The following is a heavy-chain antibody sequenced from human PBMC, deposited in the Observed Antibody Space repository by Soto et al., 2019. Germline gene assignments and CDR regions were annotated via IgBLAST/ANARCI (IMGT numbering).Heavy chain of an antibody. V-gene: IGHV4-61*08. D-gene: IGHD1-1*01. J-gene: IGHJ3*02. CDR2: IYHTGTT. CDR1: GGSVSSGGHY. Sequence: QVQLQESGPGLVKPSETLSLTCTVSGGSVSSGGHYWSWIRQPPGEGLEWIAYIYHTGTTDYNPSLKRRVTLSVDLYKNQFSLRLSSGTAADTAVYYCARDRSGTSNSFDAFDIWGQGTMVTVSS. CDR3: ARDRSGTSNSFDAFDI.